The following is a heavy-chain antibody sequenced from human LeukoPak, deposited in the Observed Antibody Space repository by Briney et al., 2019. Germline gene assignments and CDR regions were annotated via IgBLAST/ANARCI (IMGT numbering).Heavy chain of an antibody. Sequence: PGRSLRLSCAASGFTFSSYGMHWVRQAPGKGLEWVAVISYDGSNKYYADSVKGRFTISRDNSKNTPYLQMNSLRAEDTAVYYCARVSGWYDFDYWGQGTLVTVSS. D-gene: IGHD6-19*01. J-gene: IGHJ4*02. V-gene: IGHV3-30*03. CDR1: GFTFSSYG. CDR3: ARVSGWYDFDY. CDR2: ISYDGSNK.